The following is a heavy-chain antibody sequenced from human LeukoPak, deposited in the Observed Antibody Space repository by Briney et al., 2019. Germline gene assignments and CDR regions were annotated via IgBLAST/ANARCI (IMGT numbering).Heavy chain of an antibody. D-gene: IGHD2-15*01. J-gene: IGHJ4*02. CDR2: ISSSGSTI. CDR1: GFTFSSYE. CDR3: ARAQPGYCRGGSCYEFDY. V-gene: IGHV3-48*03. Sequence: GGSLRLSCAASGFTFSSYEMNWVRQAPGKGLEWVSYISSSGSTIYYADSVKGRFTISRDNAKNSLYLQMNSLRAEDTAVYYCARAQPGYCRGGSCYEFDYWGQGTLVTVSS.